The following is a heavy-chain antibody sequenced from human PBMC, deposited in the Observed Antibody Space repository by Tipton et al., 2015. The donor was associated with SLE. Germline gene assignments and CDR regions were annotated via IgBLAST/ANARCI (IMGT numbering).Heavy chain of an antibody. D-gene: IGHD6-19*01. CDR3: ARHAAVVGNFQP. V-gene: IGHV4-39*01. J-gene: IGHJ1*01. Sequence: LRLSCTVSGGSISSSNYYWGWIRQPPGNGLEWIGSIYYSGSTYYNPSLNSRVTISVDTSKNQFPLKRSSMTAADTAGYYCARHAAVVGNFQPWGPGTLVTVSS. CDR1: GGSISSSNYY. CDR2: IYYSGST.